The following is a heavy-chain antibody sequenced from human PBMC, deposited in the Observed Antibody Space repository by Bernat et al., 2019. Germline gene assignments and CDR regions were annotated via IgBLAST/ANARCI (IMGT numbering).Heavy chain of an antibody. CDR2: INTNAGNP. CDR1: GYTFTSYA. Sequence: QVQLVQSGSELKKPGASVKVSCKASGYTFTSYAMNWVRQAPGQGLEWMGWINTNAGNPTYAQGFTGRFVFSLDTSVSTAYLQISSLKAEDTAVYYCARGPRSIYYYYYYMDVWGKGTTVTVSS. CDR3: ARGPRSIYYYYYYMDV. J-gene: IGHJ6*03. D-gene: IGHD6-6*01. V-gene: IGHV7-4-1*02.